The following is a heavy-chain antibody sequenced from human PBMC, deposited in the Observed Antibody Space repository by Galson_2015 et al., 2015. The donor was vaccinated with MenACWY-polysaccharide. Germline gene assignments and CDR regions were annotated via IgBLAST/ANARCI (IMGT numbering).Heavy chain of an antibody. J-gene: IGHJ4*02. Sequence: SLRLSCAASGFTFSRYGMHWVRQAPGKGLEWVSFIRYDGSDKYYTDSVKGRFTISRENSKNTLYLQMNSLRIEATAVYYCAKDAVPQLQSTSSAFDYWGQGTLVTVSS. CDR1: GFTFSRYG. V-gene: IGHV3-30*02. D-gene: IGHD6-6*01. CDR2: IRYDGSDK. CDR3: AKDAVPQLQSTSSAFDY.